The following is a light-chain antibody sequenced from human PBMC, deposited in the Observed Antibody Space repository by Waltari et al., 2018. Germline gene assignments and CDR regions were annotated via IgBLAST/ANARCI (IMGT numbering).Light chain of an antibody. J-gene: IGKJ4*01. Sequence: DIQMTQSPSSLSASIGDRVTITCQASQDISDSLNWFQHKPGKAPKLLIYGASNLETGVPSRFVGSGSATDFTFTISSLQPEDSATYYCQQFGYLVTFGGGTKIEI. V-gene: IGKV1-33*01. CDR2: GAS. CDR1: QDISDS. CDR3: QQFGYLVT.